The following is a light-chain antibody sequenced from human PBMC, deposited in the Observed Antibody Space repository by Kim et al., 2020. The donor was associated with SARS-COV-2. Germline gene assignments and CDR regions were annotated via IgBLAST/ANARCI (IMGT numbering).Light chain of an antibody. CDR3: QQYHTLPYT. CDR1: ETISDW. J-gene: IGKJ2*01. V-gene: IGKV1-5*03. Sequence: DIQMTQSPSTLSASVGDRVSITCRASETISDWLAWYQQKPGKAPQLLLYKASRLQSGVPSRFSGRGSGTDFTLTISSLQPDDFSTFFCQQYHTLPYTFGQGTKLEI. CDR2: KAS.